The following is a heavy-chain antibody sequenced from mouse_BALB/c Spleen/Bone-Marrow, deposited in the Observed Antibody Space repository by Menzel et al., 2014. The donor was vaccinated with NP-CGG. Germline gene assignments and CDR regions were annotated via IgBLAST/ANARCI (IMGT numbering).Heavy chain of an antibody. CDR1: GYAFTNYL. Sequence: QVQLKESGAELVRPGTSVKVSCKASGYAFTNYLIEWVKQRPGQGLEWIGAINPGSGSSNYNENFKGKATLTADRSSSTAYMLLHSLTSDDSAVYFCAKSRGFDVGPFAFWGQGTLVTVSA. V-gene: IGHV1-54*01. CDR3: AKSRGFDVGPFAF. CDR2: INPGSGSS. J-gene: IGHJ3*01.